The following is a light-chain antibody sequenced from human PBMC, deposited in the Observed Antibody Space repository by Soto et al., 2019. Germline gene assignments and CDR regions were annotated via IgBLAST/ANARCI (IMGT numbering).Light chain of an antibody. J-gene: IGLJ2*01. Sequence: QSVLTQSPSASASLGASVKLTCTLSSGHSSYAIAWHQQQPEKGPRYLMKLNSDGSHSKGDGIPDRFSGSSSGAERYLTISSLQSEDEADYYCQTWGTGGSRVVFGGGTKLTVL. CDR2: LNSDGSH. V-gene: IGLV4-69*01. CDR3: QTWGTGGSRVV. CDR1: SGHSSYA.